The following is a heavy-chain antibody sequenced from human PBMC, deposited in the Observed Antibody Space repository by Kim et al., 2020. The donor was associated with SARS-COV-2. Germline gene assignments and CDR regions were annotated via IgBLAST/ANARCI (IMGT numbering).Heavy chain of an antibody. Sequence: PSLKSRVTISVDTSKNQFSLKLSSVTAADTAVYYCARDPGYSYGFHGMDVWGQGTTVTVSS. CDR3: ARDPGYSYGFHGMDV. J-gene: IGHJ6*02. D-gene: IGHD5-18*01. V-gene: IGHV4-59*01.